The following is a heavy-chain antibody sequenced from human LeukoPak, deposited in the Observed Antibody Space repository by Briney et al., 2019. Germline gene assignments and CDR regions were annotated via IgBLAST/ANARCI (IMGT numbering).Heavy chain of an antibody. CDR1: GFTFSSYS. V-gene: IGHV3-21*01. CDR2: ISSSSSYI. CDR3: ERDPIYGCTVPYYFDY. D-gene: IGHD4-23*01. J-gene: IGHJ4*02. Sequence: PGGSLRLSCAASGFTFSSYSMNWVRQAPGKGLEWVSSISSSSSYIYYADSVKGRFTISRDNAKNSLYLQMNSLRAEDTAVYYCERDPIYGCTVPYYFDYWGQATLVTVSP.